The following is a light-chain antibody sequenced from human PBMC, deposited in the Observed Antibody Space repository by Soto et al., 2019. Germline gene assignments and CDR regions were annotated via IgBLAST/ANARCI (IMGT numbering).Light chain of an antibody. V-gene: IGKV1-39*01. J-gene: IGKJ1*01. CDR3: QQSYSTPRT. Sequence: DIQVTQSPSSLSASQGDRVTITCRASQSISSYLNWYQQKPGKAPKLLIYAASSLQSGVPSRFSGSGSGTDFTLTISSLQPEDFATYYCQQSYSTPRTFGQGTKVDVK. CDR2: AAS. CDR1: QSISSY.